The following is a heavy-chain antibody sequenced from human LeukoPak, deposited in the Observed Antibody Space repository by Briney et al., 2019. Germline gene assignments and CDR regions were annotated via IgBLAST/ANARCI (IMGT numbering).Heavy chain of an antibody. Sequence: SETLSLTCTVSGGSISSYYWSWIRQPPGKGLEWIGEINHSGSTNYDPSLESRVTISVDTSKNQFSLRLTSVTAADTAVYYCARHYYYDSSGSRDAFDIWGQGTMVTVSS. V-gene: IGHV4-34*01. CDR3: ARHYYYDSSGSRDAFDI. CDR2: INHSGST. D-gene: IGHD3-22*01. CDR1: GGSISSYY. J-gene: IGHJ3*02.